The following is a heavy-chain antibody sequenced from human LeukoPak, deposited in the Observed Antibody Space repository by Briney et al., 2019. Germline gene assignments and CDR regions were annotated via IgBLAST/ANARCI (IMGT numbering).Heavy chain of an antibody. Sequence: ASVKVSCKASGYTFTGYYMHWVRQAPGQGLEWMGWINPNSGGTNCAQKFKGRVTMTRDTSISTAYMELSRLRSDDTAVYYCARPHRVTMVRGVITHRKNWFDPWGQGTLVTVSS. CDR1: GYTFTGYY. V-gene: IGHV1-2*02. CDR3: ARPHRVTMVRGVITHRKNWFDP. J-gene: IGHJ5*02. CDR2: INPNSGGT. D-gene: IGHD3-10*01.